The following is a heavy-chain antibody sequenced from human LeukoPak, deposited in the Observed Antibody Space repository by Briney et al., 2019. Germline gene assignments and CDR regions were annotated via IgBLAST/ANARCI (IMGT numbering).Heavy chain of an antibody. Sequence: SETLSLTCTVSGGSISSSSYYWGWIRRPPGKGLEWIGSIYYSGSTYYNPSLKSRVTISVDTSKNQFSLKLSSVTAADTGVYYCARQPGLAYCGGDCYSNWFDPWGQGTLVTVSS. CDR3: ARQPGLAYCGGDCYSNWFDP. CDR1: GGSISSSSYY. D-gene: IGHD2-21*02. CDR2: IYYSGST. V-gene: IGHV4-39*01. J-gene: IGHJ5*02.